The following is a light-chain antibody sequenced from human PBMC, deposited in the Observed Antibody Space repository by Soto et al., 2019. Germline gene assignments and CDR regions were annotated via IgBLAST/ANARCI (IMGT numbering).Light chain of an antibody. CDR1: QGISTY. V-gene: IGKV1-9*01. Sequence: DLPFTQSPPFLSASVGARVTITCRASQGISTYLAWYHQKPGTAPTLLIYAASTLQTGVPSRFRDSGFGTEFTLTISRLKPEDGETYEGQHLAGFPITFCQGTRLEI. J-gene: IGKJ5*01. CDR2: AAS. CDR3: QHLAGFPIT.